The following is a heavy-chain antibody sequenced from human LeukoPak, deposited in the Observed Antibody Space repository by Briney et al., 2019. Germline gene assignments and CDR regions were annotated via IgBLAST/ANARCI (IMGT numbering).Heavy chain of an antibody. CDR1: GFTFSSYS. CDR2: ISSSSSYI. CDR3: ARGAPNYWFDP. Sequence: GGSLRLSCAASGFTFSSYSMNWVRQAPGKGLEWVSSISSSSSYIYYADSVKGRFTISRDNAKNSLYLHMNSLRAEDTAVYYCARGAPNYWFDPWGQGTLVTVSS. V-gene: IGHV3-21*01. J-gene: IGHJ5*02.